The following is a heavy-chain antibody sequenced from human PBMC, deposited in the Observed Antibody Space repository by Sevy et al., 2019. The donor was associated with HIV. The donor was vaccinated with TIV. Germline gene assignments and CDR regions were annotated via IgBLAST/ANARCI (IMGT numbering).Heavy chain of an antibody. CDR3: ARSNNKRFDP. V-gene: IGHV4-38-2*01. CDR1: GYSIRSGYY. Sequence: SETLSLTCAVSGYSIRSGYYWDWIRQSPGKGLEWIGSVLHSGSAYYNPSLKSPVTISVDTSKNHISLNLYSVTAADTAVYYCARSNNKRFDPWGQGTLVTVSS. J-gene: IGHJ5*01. CDR2: VLHSGSA.